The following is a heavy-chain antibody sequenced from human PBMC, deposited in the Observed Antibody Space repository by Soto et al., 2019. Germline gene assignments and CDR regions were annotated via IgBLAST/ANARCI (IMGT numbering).Heavy chain of an antibody. D-gene: IGHD6-19*01. V-gene: IGHV3-48*03. CDR3: QGAAVAYYYGMDV. Sequence: PGGSLRLSCAASGFTFSSYEMKWVRQAPGKGLEWVSYISSSGSTIYYADSVKGRFTISRDNAKNSLYLQMNSLRAEDTAVYYCQGAAVAYYYGMDVWGQGTTVTVSS. CDR2: ISSSGSTI. J-gene: IGHJ6*02. CDR1: GFTFSSYE.